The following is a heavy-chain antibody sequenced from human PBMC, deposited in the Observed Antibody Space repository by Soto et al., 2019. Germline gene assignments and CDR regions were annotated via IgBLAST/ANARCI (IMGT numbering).Heavy chain of an antibody. D-gene: IGHD5-12*01. J-gene: IGHJ4*02. CDR3: ARDGYNSCPDY. CDR1: GFTFSSYG. CDR2: IWYDGSNK. Sequence: QVQLVESGGGVVQPGRSLRLSCAASGFTFSSYGMHWVRQAPGKGLKWVAVIWYDGSNKYYADSVKGRFTISRDNSKNTLYLQMNSLRAEDTAVYYCARDGYNSCPDYWGQGTLVTVSS. V-gene: IGHV3-33*01.